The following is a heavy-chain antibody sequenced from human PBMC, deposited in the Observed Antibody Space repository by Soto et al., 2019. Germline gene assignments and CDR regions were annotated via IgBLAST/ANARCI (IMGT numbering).Heavy chain of an antibody. CDR2: IYYSGST. D-gene: IGHD2-15*01. V-gene: IGHV4-39*01. CDR1: GGSISSSSYY. CDR3: ARHRDGGNPYYFDY. J-gene: IGHJ4*02. Sequence: QLQLQESGPGLVKPSETLSLTCTVSGGSISSSSYYWGWIRQPPGKGLEWIGSIYYSGSTYYNPSLKSRVTISVDTSKNQFSLELSSVTAADTAVYYCARHRDGGNPYYFDYWGQGTLVTVSS.